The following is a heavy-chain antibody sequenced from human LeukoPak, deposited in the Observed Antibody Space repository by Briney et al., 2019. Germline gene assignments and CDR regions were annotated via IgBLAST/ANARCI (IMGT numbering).Heavy chain of an antibody. CDR3: ARGLYDGSGYDYFDY. D-gene: IGHD3-22*01. V-gene: IGHV3-21*01. J-gene: IGHJ4*02. CDR1: GFTFSSYS. CDR2: ISSSSSYI. Sequence: PGGSLRLSCAASGFTFSSYSMTWVRQAPGKGLEWVSSISSSSSYIYYADSVKGRFTISRDNAKNSLYLQMNSLRAEDTAVYYCARGLYDGSGYDYFDYWGQGTLVTVSS.